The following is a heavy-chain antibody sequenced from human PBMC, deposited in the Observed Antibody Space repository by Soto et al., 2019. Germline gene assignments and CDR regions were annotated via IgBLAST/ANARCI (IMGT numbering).Heavy chain of an antibody. J-gene: IGHJ2*01. CDR2: INSDGSST. D-gene: IGHD3-9*01. CDR3: VRDRHLRYYDEQGADL. V-gene: IGHV3-74*01. CDR1: GFTFSSYW. Sequence: PGGSLRLSCAASGFTFSSYWMHWVRQAPGKGLVWVSRINSDGSSTSYADSVKGRFTISRDNAKNSLYLQMNYLRAEDTAFYYCVRDRHLRYYDEQGADLWGRGTLVTVSS.